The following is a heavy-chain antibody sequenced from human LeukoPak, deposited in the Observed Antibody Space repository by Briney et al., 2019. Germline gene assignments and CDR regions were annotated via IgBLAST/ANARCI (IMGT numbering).Heavy chain of an antibody. D-gene: IGHD3-3*01. Sequence: GGSLRLSCTASGFTFGDYAMSWFRQAPGKGLEWVGFIRSKAYGGTTEYAASVKGRFTISRDDSKGIAYLQMNSLKTEDTAVYYCTRDLPGQRFLEWLFVSVGMDVWGQGTTVTVSS. CDR3: TRDLPGQRFLEWLFVSVGMDV. CDR2: IRSKAYGGTT. CDR1: GFTFGDYA. V-gene: IGHV3-49*03. J-gene: IGHJ6*02.